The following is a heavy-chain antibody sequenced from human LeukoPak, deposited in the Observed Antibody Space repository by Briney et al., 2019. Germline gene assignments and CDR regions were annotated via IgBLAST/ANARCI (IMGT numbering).Heavy chain of an antibody. Sequence: PGGCLRLSCAASGFTFSSSAMSWVRQAPGKGLEWDSAISNNGGYTYYADSVQGRFTISRDNSKSTLCLQMNSLRAEDTAVYYCAKQLWYCSDASCSFPYWGQGTLVTVSS. V-gene: IGHV3-23*01. J-gene: IGHJ4*02. CDR2: ISNNGGYT. CDR1: GFTFSSSA. D-gene: IGHD2-15*01. CDR3: AKQLWYCSDASCSFPY.